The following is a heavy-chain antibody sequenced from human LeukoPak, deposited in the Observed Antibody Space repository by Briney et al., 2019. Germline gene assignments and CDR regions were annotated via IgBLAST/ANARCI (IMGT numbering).Heavy chain of an antibody. J-gene: IGHJ6*02. V-gene: IGHV4-4*07. D-gene: IGHD1-26*01. CDR2: IYSSGDT. CDR3: ARVVRWGSSGSPYYYYGMDV. Sequence: SETLSLTCTVSGGSTSSYYWSWTRQSAGKGLEWIGRIYSSGDTDYNPSLKSRVTISVDTSKNQFFLKLSSVTAADTAVYYCARVVRWGSSGSPYYYYGMDVWGQGTTVTVSS. CDR1: GGSTSSYY.